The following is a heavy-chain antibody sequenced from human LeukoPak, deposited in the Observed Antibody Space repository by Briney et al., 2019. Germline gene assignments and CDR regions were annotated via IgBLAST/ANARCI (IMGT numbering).Heavy chain of an antibody. CDR2: ISSSSGYI. CDR3: AKSSGGSCYDPIDY. J-gene: IGHJ4*02. D-gene: IGHD2-15*01. V-gene: IGHV3-21*01. Sequence: GGSLRLSCAASGFTFSSYAMNWVRQAPGKGPEWVSSISSSSGYIYYADSVKGRFTISRDNAKNSLYLQMNSLRAEDTAVYYCAKSSGGSCYDPIDYWGQGTLVTVSS. CDR1: GFTFSSYA.